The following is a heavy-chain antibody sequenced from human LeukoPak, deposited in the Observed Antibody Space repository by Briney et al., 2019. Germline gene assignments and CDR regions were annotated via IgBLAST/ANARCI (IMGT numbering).Heavy chain of an antibody. Sequence: PGGSLRLSCAASGFTFSSYAMHWVRQAPGKGLEWVAVISYDGSNKYYADSVKGRFTISRDNSKNTLYLQMNSLRAEDTAVYYCARSSYSSSWCAYWGQGTLVTVSS. D-gene: IGHD6-13*01. J-gene: IGHJ4*02. V-gene: IGHV3-30*04. CDR3: ARSSYSSSWCAY. CDR1: GFTFSSYA. CDR2: ISYDGSNK.